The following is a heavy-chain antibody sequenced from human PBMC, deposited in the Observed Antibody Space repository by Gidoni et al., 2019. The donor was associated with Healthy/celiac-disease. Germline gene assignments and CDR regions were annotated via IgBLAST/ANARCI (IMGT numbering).Heavy chain of an antibody. V-gene: IGHV4-34*01. CDR3: ARGGWSSCYDY. CDR1: GGSFSGYY. J-gene: IGHJ4*02. D-gene: IGHD6-13*01. CDR2: INHSGST. Sequence: QVQLQQWGAGLLKPSETLSLTCAVYGGSFSGYYWSWIRQPPGKGLEWIGEINHSGSTNYNPSLKSRVTISVDTSKNQFSLKLSSVTAADTAVYYCARGGWSSCYDYWGQGTLVTVSS.